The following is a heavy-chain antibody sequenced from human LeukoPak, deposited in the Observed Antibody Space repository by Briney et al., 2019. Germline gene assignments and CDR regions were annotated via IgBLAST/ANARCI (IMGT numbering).Heavy chain of an antibody. J-gene: IGHJ4*02. CDR2: ISSSSSYI. Sequence: GGSLRLSCAASGFTFSSYSMNWVRQAPGKGLEWVSSISSSSSYIYYADSVKGRFTISRDNAKNSLYLQMNSLRAEDTAVYYCARDKREGGSWSSFDYWGQGTLVTVSS. CDR3: ARDKREGGSWSSFDY. V-gene: IGHV3-21*03. D-gene: IGHD6-13*01. CDR1: GFTFSSYS.